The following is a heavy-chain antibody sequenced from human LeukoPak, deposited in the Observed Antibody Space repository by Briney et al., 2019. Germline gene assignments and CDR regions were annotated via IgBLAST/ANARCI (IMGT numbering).Heavy chain of an antibody. J-gene: IGHJ4*02. CDR3: ARGSATAMAPDFDY. CDR1: GGSFSGYY. V-gene: IGHV4-34*01. CDR2: INHSGST. Sequence: SETLSLTCAVYGGSFSGYYWSWIRQPPGKGLEWIGEINHSGSTNYNPSLKSRVTISVDTSKNQLSLKLSSVTAADTAVYYCARGSATAMAPDFDYWGQGTLVTVSS. D-gene: IGHD5-18*01.